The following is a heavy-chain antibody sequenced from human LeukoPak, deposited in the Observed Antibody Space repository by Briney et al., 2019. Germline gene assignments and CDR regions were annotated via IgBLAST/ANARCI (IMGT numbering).Heavy chain of an antibody. D-gene: IGHD1-26*01. CDR2: ITLSGGGS. CDR1: GFAFDDYG. CDR3: AKNLLGDAAYSWYFDL. Sequence: GGSLRLSCAASGFAFDDYGMSWVRPAAGEGLEWDSSITLSGGGSTYVDSVKGRFTITRGNSKNTLYLQMNSLRAEDTAVYYCAKNLLGDAAYSWYFDLWGRGTLVTVSS. J-gene: IGHJ2*01. V-gene: IGHV3-23*01.